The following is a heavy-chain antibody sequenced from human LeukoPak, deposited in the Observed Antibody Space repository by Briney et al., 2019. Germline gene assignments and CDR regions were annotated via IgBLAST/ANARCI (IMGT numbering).Heavy chain of an antibody. V-gene: IGHV1-69*13. J-gene: IGHJ4*02. Sequence: GASVKVSCKASGGTFSSYAISWVRQAPGQGLEWMGGIIPIFGTANYAQKFRGRVTITADESTSTAYMELSSLRSEDTAVYYCARKPWFGESYYFDYWGQGTLVTVSS. CDR1: GGTFSSYA. CDR3: ARKPWFGESYYFDY. CDR2: IIPIFGTA. D-gene: IGHD3-10*01.